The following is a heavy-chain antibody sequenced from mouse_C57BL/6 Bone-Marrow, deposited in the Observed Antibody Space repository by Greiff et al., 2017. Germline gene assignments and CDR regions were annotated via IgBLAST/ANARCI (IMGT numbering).Heavy chain of an antibody. V-gene: IGHV1-81*01. D-gene: IGHD4-1*01. CDR3: ARSPWEEFAY. CDR2: IYPRSGNT. Sequence: QVQLQQSGAELARPGASVKLSCKASGYTFTRYGISWVKQRPGQGLEWIGEIYPRSGNTYYNEKFKGKATLTADKSTSTAYMELRSLTSEDSAVYFCARSPWEEFAYWGQGTLVTVSA. CDR1: GYTFTRYG. J-gene: IGHJ3*01.